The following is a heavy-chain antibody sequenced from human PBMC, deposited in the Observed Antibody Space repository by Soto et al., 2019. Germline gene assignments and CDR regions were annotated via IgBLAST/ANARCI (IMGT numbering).Heavy chain of an antibody. J-gene: IGHJ1*01. CDR1: GFTFSNAW. Sequence: PGGSLRLSCAASGFTFSNAWVSWVRQAPGKGLDWVGRIKSKTDGGTTDYAAPVKGRFTISRDDSKNTLYLQMNSLKTEDTAVYYCTTDLDYGDYEPNEYFQHWGQGTLVTVSS. CDR2: IKSKTDGGTT. V-gene: IGHV3-15*01. D-gene: IGHD4-17*01. CDR3: TTDLDYGDYEPNEYFQH.